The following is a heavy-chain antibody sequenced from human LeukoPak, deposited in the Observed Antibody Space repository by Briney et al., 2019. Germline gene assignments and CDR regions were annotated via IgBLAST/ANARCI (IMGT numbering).Heavy chain of an antibody. CDR3: AITGGPYDFWSGDFDY. J-gene: IGHJ4*02. CDR2: MNPNSGNT. Sequence: ASVKVSCKASGYTFTSYDINWVRQATGQGLEWMGWMNPNSGNTGYAQKFQGRVTMTRNTSISTAYMELSRLRTDDTAIYYCAITGGPYDFWSGDFDYWGQGTLVTVSS. CDR1: GYTFTSYD. D-gene: IGHD3-3*01. V-gene: IGHV1-8*01.